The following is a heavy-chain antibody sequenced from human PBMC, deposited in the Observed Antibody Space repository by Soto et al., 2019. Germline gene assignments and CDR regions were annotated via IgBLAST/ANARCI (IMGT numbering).Heavy chain of an antibody. J-gene: IGHJ4*02. CDR2: ISGSGGST. D-gene: IGHD5-12*01. CDR1: GFTFSSYA. V-gene: IGHV3-23*01. CDR3: AKDRSRGYIGYDYGYYFDY. Sequence: GGSLRLSCAASGFTFSSYAMSWVRQAPGKGLEWVSAISGSGGSTYYADSVKGRFTISRDNSKNTLYLQMNSLRAEDTAVYYCAKDRSRGYIGYDYGYYFDYWGQGTLVTVSS.